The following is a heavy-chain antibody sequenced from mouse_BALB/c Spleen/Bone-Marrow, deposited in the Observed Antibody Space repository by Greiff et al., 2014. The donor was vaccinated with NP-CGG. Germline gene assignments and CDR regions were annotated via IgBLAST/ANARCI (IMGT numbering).Heavy chain of an antibody. D-gene: IGHD2-10*02. J-gene: IGHJ3*01. CDR3: ARREYGNGGFAY. Sequence: VQLQQSGAELARPGASVKLSCKASGYTFTDYYINWVKQRTGQGLEWIGEIYPGSGKTYYNEKFKGKATLTADKSSSTAYMQLSSLTSEDSAVYFCARREYGNGGFAYWGQGTLVTVSA. CDR1: GYTFTDYY. V-gene: IGHV1-77*01. CDR2: IYPGSGKT.